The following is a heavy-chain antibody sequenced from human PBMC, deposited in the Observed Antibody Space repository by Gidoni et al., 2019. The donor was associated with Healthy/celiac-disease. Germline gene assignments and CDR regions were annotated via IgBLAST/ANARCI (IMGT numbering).Heavy chain of an antibody. Sequence: QVQLQQWGAGLLKPSETLSLTCAVYGGSFSGYYWSWIRQPPGKGLEWIGEINHSGSTNYNPSLKSRVTISVDTSKNQFSLKLSSVTAADTAVYYCAGRGVPAAETTYYYYGMDVWGQGTTVTVSS. D-gene: IGHD2-2*01. CDR1: GGSFSGYY. CDR3: AGRGVPAAETTYYYYGMDV. CDR2: INHSGST. V-gene: IGHV4-34*01. J-gene: IGHJ6*02.